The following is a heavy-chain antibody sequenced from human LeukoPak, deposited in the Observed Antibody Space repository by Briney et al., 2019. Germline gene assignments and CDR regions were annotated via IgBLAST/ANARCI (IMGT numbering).Heavy chain of an antibody. CDR1: GFTFSSYW. CDR3: ARPSEGSSWDPEDY. Sequence: PGGSLRLSCAASGFTFSSYWMSWVRQAPGKGLEWVANIKQDGSEKYYVDSVKGRFTISRDNAKNSLYLQMNSLRAEDTAVYYCARPSEGSSWDPEDYWGQGTLVTVSS. J-gene: IGHJ4*02. V-gene: IGHV3-7*01. CDR2: IKQDGSEK. D-gene: IGHD6-13*01.